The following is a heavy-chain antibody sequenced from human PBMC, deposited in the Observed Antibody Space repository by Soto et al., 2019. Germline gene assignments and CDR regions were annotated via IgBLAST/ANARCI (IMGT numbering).Heavy chain of an antibody. CDR2: ISXSGSTI. D-gene: IGHD6-19*01. CDR3: ARDFPYSSGWYAHAFDI. Sequence: GGSLRLSCAASGFTFSDYYMSXXRQAPGXXLELVSYISXSGSTIYXXXXXKDQLTISXDNAKNSLYLQMNSLRAEDTALYYCARDFPYSSGWYAHAFDI. V-gene: IGHV3-11*01. CDR1: GFTFSDYY. J-gene: IGHJ3*02.